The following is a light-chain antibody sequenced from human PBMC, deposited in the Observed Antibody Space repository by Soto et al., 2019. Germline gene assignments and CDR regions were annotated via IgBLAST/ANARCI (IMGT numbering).Light chain of an antibody. CDR1: QSISDT. Sequence: ERVMTQSPATLSVSPAGRATLSCRASQSISDTLAWYQQKPGQAPRLLIHGASTRAPGFSARCSGSGSGTDFTLTISSLQSEDFAVYYCQQYNNWPWTFGQGTKVDIK. CDR2: GAS. J-gene: IGKJ1*01. V-gene: IGKV3-15*01. CDR3: QQYNNWPWT.